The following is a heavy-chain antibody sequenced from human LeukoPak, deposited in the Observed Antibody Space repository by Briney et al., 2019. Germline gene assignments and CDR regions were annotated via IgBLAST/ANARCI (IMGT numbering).Heavy chain of an antibody. CDR3: ARQGRSTVTTIDY. D-gene: IGHD4-17*01. J-gene: IGHJ4*02. Sequence: PSETLSLTCTVSGGSISSSSYYWGWIRQPPGKGLEWIGSIYYSGSTYYNPSLKSRVTISVDTSKNQFSPKLSSVTAADTAVYYCARQGRSTVTTIDYWGQGTLVTVSS. CDR2: IYYSGST. CDR1: GGSISSSSYY. V-gene: IGHV4-39*01.